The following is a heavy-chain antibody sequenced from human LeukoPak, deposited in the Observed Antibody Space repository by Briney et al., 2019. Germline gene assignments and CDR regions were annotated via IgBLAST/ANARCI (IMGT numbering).Heavy chain of an antibody. CDR3: ASDRGEGYSGYDGFDY. Sequence: PGGSLRLSCAASGFTFRSYTMNWVRQAPGKGLEWVSSFSGRSNYIYYADSVRGRFTISRDNAKNSLYLQMNSLRAEDTAMYYCASDRGEGYSGYDGFDYWGQGTLVTVSS. V-gene: IGHV3-21*01. D-gene: IGHD5-12*01. CDR1: GFTFRSYT. CDR2: FSGRSNYI. J-gene: IGHJ4*02.